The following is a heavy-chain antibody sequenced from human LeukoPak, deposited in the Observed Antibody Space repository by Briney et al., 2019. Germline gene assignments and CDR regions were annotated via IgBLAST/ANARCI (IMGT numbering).Heavy chain of an antibody. CDR3: ARDPTSEISVPHYFDD. D-gene: IGHD5/OR15-5a*01. CDR2: VNQRGMN. Sequence: SETLSLTCAVYGGAFSGYHWNWIRQAPGKGLEWIGEVNQRGMNNYNPSLKSRVIISADTSKNQFSLKLDSVTAADTAIYYCARDPTSEISVPHYFDDWGQGTLVTVSS. CDR1: GGAFSGYH. V-gene: IGHV4-34*01. J-gene: IGHJ4*02.